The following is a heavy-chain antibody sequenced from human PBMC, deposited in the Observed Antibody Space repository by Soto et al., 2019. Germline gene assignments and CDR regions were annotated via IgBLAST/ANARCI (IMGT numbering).Heavy chain of an antibody. V-gene: IGHV4-39*01. Sequence: SETLSLTCTFSAASSDRSSYFWGWIRQPPGKGLEWIGSLYYSGSAYYNPSLYSRVTISADTSKNLLSLKLRSVTAADTAVYYCARRDRGGNGGKSFPFWGQGTLVTVSS. D-gene: IGHD5-12*01. CDR3: ARRDRGGNGGKSFPF. CDR1: AASSDRSSYF. CDR2: LYYSGSA. J-gene: IGHJ4*02.